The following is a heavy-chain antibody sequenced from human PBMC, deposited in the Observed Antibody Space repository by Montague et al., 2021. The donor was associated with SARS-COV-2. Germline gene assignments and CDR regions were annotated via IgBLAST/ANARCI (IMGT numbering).Heavy chain of an antibody. CDR2: TSYSGST. CDR1: SGSLSGYY. Sequence: SETLSLTCAVYSGSLSGYYWSWIRQAPGKGLECIGYTSYSGSTDYNPSLKSRVTISIDTSKNQFSLKLSSVTAADTAVYYCARWGEYYDSPYYYYAMDVWGQGTTVTIAS. V-gene: IGHV4-59*12. D-gene: IGHD3-3*01. CDR3: ARWGEYYDSPYYYYAMDV. J-gene: IGHJ6*02.